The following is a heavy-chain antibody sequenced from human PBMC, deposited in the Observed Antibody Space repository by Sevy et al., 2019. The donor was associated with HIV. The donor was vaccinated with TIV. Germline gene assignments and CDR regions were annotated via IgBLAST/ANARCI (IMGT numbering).Heavy chain of an antibody. J-gene: IGHJ6*03. Sequence: GGSLRLSCAASGFTFSSYGMHWVRQAPGKGLEWVAVIWYDGSNKYYADSVKGRFTISRDNSKNTLYLQMNSLGAEDTAGYYCASDPAADIGLRFLEWLDYYYYYMDVWGKGTTVTVSS. CDR2: IWYDGSNK. V-gene: IGHV3-33*01. CDR1: GFTFSSYG. CDR3: ASDPAADIGLRFLEWLDYYYYYMDV. D-gene: IGHD3-3*01.